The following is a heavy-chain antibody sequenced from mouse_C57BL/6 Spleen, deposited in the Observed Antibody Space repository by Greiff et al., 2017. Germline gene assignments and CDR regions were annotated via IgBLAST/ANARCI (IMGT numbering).Heavy chain of an antibody. D-gene: IGHD2-3*01. CDR2: ISYSGST. V-gene: IGHV3-8*01. CDR3: ARFLYDGYHWYFDV. Sequence: VQLKESGPGLAKPSQTLSLTCSVTGYSITSDYWNSIRKFPGNKLEYMGYISYSGSTYYNPSLKSRISITRDTSKNQYYLQLNSVTTEDTATYYCARFLYDGYHWYFDVWGTGTTVTVSS. CDR1: GYSITSDY. J-gene: IGHJ1*03.